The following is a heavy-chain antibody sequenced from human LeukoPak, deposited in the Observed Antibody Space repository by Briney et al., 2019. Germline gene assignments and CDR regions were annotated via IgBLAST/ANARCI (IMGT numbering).Heavy chain of an antibody. CDR3: TRVGYIDEGIDY. V-gene: IGHV3-7*04. CDR2: INPDGSAT. CDR1: GFTFRSDW. J-gene: IGHJ4*02. D-gene: IGHD5-24*01. Sequence: GGSLRLSCAASGFTFRSDWMSWVRQSPEKGLEWAANINPDGSATYYVDSVKGRFIISRDNTKNSLYLQMNSLRAEDTAIYYCTRVGYIDEGIDYWGQGTLVTVSS.